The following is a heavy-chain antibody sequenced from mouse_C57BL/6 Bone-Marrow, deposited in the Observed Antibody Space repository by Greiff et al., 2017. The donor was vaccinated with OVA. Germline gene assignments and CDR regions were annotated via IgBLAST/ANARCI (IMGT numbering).Heavy chain of an antibody. CDR2: ISNLAYSI. D-gene: IGHD2-4*01. CDR3: ARRRLPYWYFDV. V-gene: IGHV5-15*01. J-gene: IGHJ1*03. CDR1: GFTFSDYG. Sequence: EVKLVESGGGLVQPGGSLKLSCAASGFTFSDYGMAWVRQAPRKGPEWVAFISNLAYSIYYADTVTGRFTISRENAKNTLYLEMSSLRSEDTAMYYCARRRLPYWYFDVWGTGTTVTVSS.